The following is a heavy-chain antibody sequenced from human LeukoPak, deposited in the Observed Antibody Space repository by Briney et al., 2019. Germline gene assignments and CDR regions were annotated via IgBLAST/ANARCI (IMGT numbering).Heavy chain of an antibody. CDR3: AKAQDGYNYFDS. V-gene: IGHV3-7*01. CDR2: IKHDGSVQ. Sequence: PGGSLRLSCAASGFTFSRYWMNWVRQAPGKGLEWVANIKHDGSVQNYVDSVKGRFTISRDNAGNSLYLQMNSLRAEDTAVYYCAKAQDGYNYFDSWGQGTLVTVSS. J-gene: IGHJ4*02. D-gene: IGHD5-24*01. CDR1: GFTFSRYW.